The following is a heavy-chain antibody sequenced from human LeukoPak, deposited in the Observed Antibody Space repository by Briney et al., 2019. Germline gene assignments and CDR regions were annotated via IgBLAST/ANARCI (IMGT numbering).Heavy chain of an antibody. CDR1: GFTFSNYA. J-gene: IGHJ4*02. D-gene: IGHD3-10*01. Sequence: GGSLRLSCAASGFTFSNYAMHWVRQAPGKGLEYVSAISSNGGTTYYANSVKGRFTISRDNSKNTLYLQVGSLRAEDMAVYYCARLYGSGSSPEDYWGQGTLVTVSS. CDR3: ARLYGSGSSPEDY. V-gene: IGHV3-64*01. CDR2: ISSNGGTT.